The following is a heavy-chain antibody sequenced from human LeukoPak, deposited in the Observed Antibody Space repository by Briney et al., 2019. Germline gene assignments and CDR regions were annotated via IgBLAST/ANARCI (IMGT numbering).Heavy chain of an antibody. V-gene: IGHV1-18*01. D-gene: IGHD3-3*01. Sequence: ASVKVSCKASRYTFTSYGISWVRQAPGQGLEWMGWISAYNGNTNYAQKLQGRVTMTTDTSTSTAYMELRSLRSDDTAVYYCARDITIFGVVTTFDYWGQGTLVTVSS. CDR2: ISAYNGNT. CDR1: RYTFTSYG. CDR3: ARDITIFGVVTTFDY. J-gene: IGHJ4*02.